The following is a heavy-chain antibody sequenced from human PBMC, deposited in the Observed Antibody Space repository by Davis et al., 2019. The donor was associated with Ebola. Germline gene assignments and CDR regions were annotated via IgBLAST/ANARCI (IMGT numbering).Heavy chain of an antibody. D-gene: IGHD3-22*01. CDR3: TAEESSGCSDI. V-gene: IGHV3-15*07. CDR2: IKGKDDGETT. CDR1: GLSFTNYW. J-gene: IGHJ4*02. Sequence: GGSLRLSCTASGLSFTNYWMDWVRQAPGKGLEWGGCIKGKDDGETTDYAATVKGRFTISKDDSKKTLYLEMSGLSSEDTAMYYCTAEESSGCSDIWGQGTQVTVSS.